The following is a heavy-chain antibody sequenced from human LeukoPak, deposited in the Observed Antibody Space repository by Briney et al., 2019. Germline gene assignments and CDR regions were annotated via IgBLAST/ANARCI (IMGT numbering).Heavy chain of an antibody. J-gene: IGHJ4*02. CDR1: GGTFSSYA. V-gene: IGHV1-69*05. D-gene: IGHD1-26*01. CDR2: IIPIFGTA. Sequence: ASVKVSCKASGGTFSSYAISWVRQAPGQGLEWMGRIIPIFGTANYAQKFQGRVTITTDESTSTAYMELSSLRSEDTAVYYCARDFGGSGSYYWYFDYWGQGTLVTVSS. CDR3: ARDFGGSGSYYWYFDY.